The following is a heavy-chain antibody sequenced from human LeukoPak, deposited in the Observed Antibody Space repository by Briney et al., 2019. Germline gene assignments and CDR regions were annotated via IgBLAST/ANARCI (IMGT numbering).Heavy chain of an antibody. CDR1: GFTFGNYA. J-gene: IGHJ4*02. Sequence: GGSLRLSCEGSGFTFGNYAFSWVRQAPGKELEWVSSISSSSSYIYYADSVKGRFTISRVNAKNSPYLQMNSLRAEDTAVYYCARDPGSSGWYDYWGQGTLVTVSS. CDR2: ISSSSSYI. CDR3: ARDPGSSGWYDY. V-gene: IGHV3-21*01. D-gene: IGHD6-19*01.